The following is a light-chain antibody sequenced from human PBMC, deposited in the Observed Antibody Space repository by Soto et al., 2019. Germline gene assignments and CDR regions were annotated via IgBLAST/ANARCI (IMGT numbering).Light chain of an antibody. J-gene: IGKJ2*01. V-gene: IGKV2-30*02. Sequence: DVVMTQSPLSLPVTLGQPASISCRSSQSLVHSDGNTYLNWFHQRPGQSPRRLIYKVSNRDSGVPDRFSGSVSYTDFTLKISGVEAEDVGVYYCMQGTLWPPYTFGQGTKLEIK. CDR1: QSLVHSDGNTY. CDR2: KVS. CDR3: MQGTLWPPYT.